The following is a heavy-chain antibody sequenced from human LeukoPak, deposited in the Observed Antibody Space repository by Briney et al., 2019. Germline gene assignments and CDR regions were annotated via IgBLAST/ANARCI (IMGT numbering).Heavy chain of an antibody. D-gene: IGHD5-18*01. CDR1: GFTFNSYA. CDR3: AKMSYSYGFGSFDY. Sequence: GGSLRLSCAASGFTFNSYAMSWVRQAPGKGLEWVSTITGSGGFTYYADSVKGRFTISRDNSKNTLYLQMNSLRAEDTAVYYCAKMSYSYGFGSFDYWGQGTLVTVSS. CDR2: ITGSGGFT. V-gene: IGHV3-23*01. J-gene: IGHJ4*02.